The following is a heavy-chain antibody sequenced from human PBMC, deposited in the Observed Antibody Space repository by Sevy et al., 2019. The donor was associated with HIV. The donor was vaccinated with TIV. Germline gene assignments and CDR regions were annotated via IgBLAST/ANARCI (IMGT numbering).Heavy chain of an antibody. CDR2: ISWNSGSI. CDR1: GFTFDDYA. J-gene: IGHJ6*02. Sequence: SLKISCAASGFTFDDYAMHWVRQAPGKGLEWVSGISWNSGSIGYADSVKGRFTISRDNAKNSLYLQMNSLRAEDTALYYCAKVYSSGWYGYGMDVWGQGTTVTVSS. D-gene: IGHD6-19*01. CDR3: AKVYSSGWYGYGMDV. V-gene: IGHV3-9*01.